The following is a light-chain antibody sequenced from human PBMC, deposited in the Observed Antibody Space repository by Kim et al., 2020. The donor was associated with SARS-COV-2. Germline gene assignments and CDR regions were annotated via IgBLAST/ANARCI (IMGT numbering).Light chain of an antibody. V-gene: IGKV3-20*01. J-gene: IGKJ2*01. CDR1: QRVRSSD. Sequence: CWSTGERATLSCRASQRVRSSDLAWYQQKPGQPPRLLIYVTSTRAPGIPDRFSGGGSATDFTLTISRLEPEDFAVYYCQQYGTSPTFGQGTKLEI. CDR2: VTS. CDR3: QQYGTSPT.